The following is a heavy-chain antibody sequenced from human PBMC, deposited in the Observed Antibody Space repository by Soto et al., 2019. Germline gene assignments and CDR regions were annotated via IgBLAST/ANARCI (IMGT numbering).Heavy chain of an antibody. CDR2: IYYSGST. D-gene: IGHD2-2*01. J-gene: IGHJ3*02. CDR1: GGSISSSSYY. CDR3: ARHAVVPAAMGNAFDI. V-gene: IGHV4-39*01. Sequence: SETLSLTCTVSGGSISSSSYYWGWIRQPPGKGQKWIGSIYYSGSTYYNPSLKSRVTISVDTSKYQFSLKLSSVTAADTAVYYCARHAVVPAAMGNAFDIWGQGT.